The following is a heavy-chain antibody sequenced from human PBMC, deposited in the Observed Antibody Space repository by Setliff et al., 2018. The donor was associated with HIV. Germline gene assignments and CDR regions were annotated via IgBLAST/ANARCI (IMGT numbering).Heavy chain of an antibody. CDR3: ARGSGYYYFDN. D-gene: IGHD3-22*01. CDR1: GFILSEDW. J-gene: IGHJ4*02. CDR2: TSGINDN. V-gene: IGHV3-11*06. Sequence: PGGSLRLSCAVSGFILSEDWMSWVRQAPGKGLEWLSLTSGINDNTHYADSVKGRFTISRDNGKKSLYLQMDSLRDEDTAVYYCARGSGYYYFDNWGQGALVTVSS.